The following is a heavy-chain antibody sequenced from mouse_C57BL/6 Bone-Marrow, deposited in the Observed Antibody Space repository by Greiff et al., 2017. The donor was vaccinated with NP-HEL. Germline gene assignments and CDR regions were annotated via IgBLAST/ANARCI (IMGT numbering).Heavy chain of an antibody. CDR3: ARDRYYGSSYEWYFDV. D-gene: IGHD1-1*01. CDR1: GYSITSGYY. Sequence: ESGPGLVKPSQSLSLTCSVTGYSITSGYYWNWIRQFPGNKLEWMGYISYDGSNNYNPSLKNLISITRDTSKNQFFLKLNSVTTEDTATYDCARDRYYGSSYEWYFDVWGTGTTVTVSS. J-gene: IGHJ1*03. CDR2: ISYDGSN. V-gene: IGHV3-6*01.